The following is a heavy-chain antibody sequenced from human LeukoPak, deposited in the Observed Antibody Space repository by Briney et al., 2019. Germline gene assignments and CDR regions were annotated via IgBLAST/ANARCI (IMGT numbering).Heavy chain of an antibody. D-gene: IGHD2-15*01. Sequence: GGSLRLSCAASGFTFSSYGMHWVRQAPGKGLEWVAVIWYDGSNKYYADSVKGRFTISRDNSKNTLYLQMNSLRAEDTAVYYSARDYCSGGSCYSSFDYWGQGTLVTVSS. CDR3: ARDYCSGGSCYSSFDY. CDR2: IWYDGSNK. J-gene: IGHJ4*02. V-gene: IGHV3-33*01. CDR1: GFTFSSYG.